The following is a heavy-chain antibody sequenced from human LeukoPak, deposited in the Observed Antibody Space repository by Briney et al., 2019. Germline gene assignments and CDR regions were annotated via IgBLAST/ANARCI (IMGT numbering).Heavy chain of an antibody. D-gene: IGHD3-16*01. CDR2: INHSGST. V-gene: IGHV4-34*01. J-gene: IGHJ4*02. CDR3: TRGAGWLIDY. CDR1: GGSFSGYY. Sequence: SETLSLTCAVYGGSFSGYYWSWIRQPPGKGLEWIGEINHSGSTNYNPSLKSRVTISVDTSKNQFSLKLNSLTTADTAVYYCTRGAGWLIDYWGQGILVTVSS.